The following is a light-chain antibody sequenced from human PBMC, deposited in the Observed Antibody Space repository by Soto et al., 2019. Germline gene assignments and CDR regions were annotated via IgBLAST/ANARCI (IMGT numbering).Light chain of an antibody. CDR2: GAS. J-gene: IGKJ1*01. CDR3: QQYGASLWT. Sequence: IVLTQSPGTLSLSPGDTATLSCRASQNIVSNYLAWYHQRPGQAPRPLMFGASRRATGIPDRFSGSGSGTDCTLSIDRLEPEDSGVYYCQQYGASLWTFGQGTKVEIK. CDR1: QNIVSNY. V-gene: IGKV3-20*01.